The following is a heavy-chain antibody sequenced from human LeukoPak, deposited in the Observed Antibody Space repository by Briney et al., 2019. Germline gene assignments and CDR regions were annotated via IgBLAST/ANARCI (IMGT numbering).Heavy chain of an antibody. CDR1: GFTFSSYA. D-gene: IGHD6-13*01. Sequence: GGSLRLSCAASGFTFSSYAMHWVRQAPGKGLEWVAVISYDGSNKYYADSVKGRFTISRDNSKNTLYLQMNSLRAEDTALYYCAKSGWRYLAAAAHYWGQGTLVTVSS. CDR3: AKSGWRYLAAAAHY. V-gene: IGHV3-30*04. CDR2: ISYDGSNK. J-gene: IGHJ4*02.